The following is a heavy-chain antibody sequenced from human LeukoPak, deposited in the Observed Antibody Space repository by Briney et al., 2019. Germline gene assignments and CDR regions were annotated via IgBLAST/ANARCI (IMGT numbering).Heavy chain of an antibody. CDR3: ARVLDYGHLNWFVP. V-gene: IGHV1-18*04. J-gene: IGHJ5*02. D-gene: IGHD4-17*01. CDR1: GYTFTRYV. CDR2: INAYNGNT. Sequence: GASVKVSCKASGYTFTRYVISWVRQAPGQGLEWMGWINAYNGNTNYAQKLEARVNITTDTSTNTAYMELRSQRSDDTAVYYCARVLDYGHLNWFVPWGQGTLVSVPS.